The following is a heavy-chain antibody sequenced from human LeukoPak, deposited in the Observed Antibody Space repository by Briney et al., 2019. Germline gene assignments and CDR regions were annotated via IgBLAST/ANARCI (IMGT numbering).Heavy chain of an antibody. D-gene: IGHD5-18*01. CDR2: IYYSGST. CDR3: ARDSGDSLYFEY. CDR1: GGSISSSY. J-gene: IGHJ4*02. Sequence: SETLSLTCTVSGGSISSSYWSWIRQPPGKGLEWIGYIYYSGSTNYNPSLKSRVTISVDTSKNHFSLKLSSVTAADTAVYYCARDSGDSLYFEYWGQGTLVTASS. V-gene: IGHV4-59*01.